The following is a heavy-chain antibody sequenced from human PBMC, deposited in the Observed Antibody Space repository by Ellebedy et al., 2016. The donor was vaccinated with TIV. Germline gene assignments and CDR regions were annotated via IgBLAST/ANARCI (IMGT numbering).Heavy chain of an antibody. Sequence: MPSETLSLTCTVSGGSINGYYWTWIRQPPGRGHQWLGYIHYSGRTTYNPSLRGRVTISVDTSKSQFSLRLSSVTAADTAVYYCARHGMYSYDLQIDYWGQGILVTVSS. J-gene: IGHJ4*02. CDR2: IHYSGRT. D-gene: IGHD5-18*01. CDR3: ARHGMYSYDLQIDY. V-gene: IGHV4-59*08. CDR1: GGSINGYY.